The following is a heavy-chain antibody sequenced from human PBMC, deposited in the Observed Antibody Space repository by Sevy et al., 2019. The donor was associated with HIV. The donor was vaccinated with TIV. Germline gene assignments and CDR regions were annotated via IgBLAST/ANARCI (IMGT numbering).Heavy chain of an antibody. CDR1: GYTFSSYG. D-gene: IGHD6-19*01. J-gene: IGHJ6*02. V-gene: IGHV1-18*01. CDR3: ARLDLSGSGWYGNGMDV. CDR2: ISTYNGDT. Sequence: ASVKVSCKASGYTFSSYGITWVRQAPGQGLEWMGWISTYNGDTNYAQKLQGRVTMTTDTSTSTAYMDLRSLRFDETAGYYCARLDLSGSGWYGNGMDVWGQGTTVTVSS.